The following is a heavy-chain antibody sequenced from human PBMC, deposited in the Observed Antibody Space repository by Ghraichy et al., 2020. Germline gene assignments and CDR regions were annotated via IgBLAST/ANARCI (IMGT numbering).Heavy chain of an antibody. Sequence: GGSLRLSCAASGFTFSSYAMSWVRQAPGKGLEWVSAISGSGGSTYYADSVKGRFTISRDNSKNTLYLQMNSLRAEDTAVYYCANSPKGTTVPPRYYYYYYMDVWGKGTTVTVSS. CDR1: GFTFSSYA. D-gene: IGHD4-11*01. V-gene: IGHV3-23*01. CDR3: ANSPKGTTVPPRYYYYYYMDV. CDR2: ISGSGGST. J-gene: IGHJ6*03.